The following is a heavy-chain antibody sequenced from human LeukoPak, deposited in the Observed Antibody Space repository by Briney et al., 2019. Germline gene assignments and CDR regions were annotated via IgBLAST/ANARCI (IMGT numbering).Heavy chain of an antibody. CDR1: GFTFSSYA. J-gene: IGHJ4*02. Sequence: GGSLRLSCAASGFTFSSYAMSWVRQAPGKGLEWVSAISGSGGSTYYADSVKGRFAISRDNSKNTLYLQMNSLRAEDTAVYYCVKAPTGGSYLGDYWGQGTLVTVSS. D-gene: IGHD1-26*01. CDR2: ISGSGGST. V-gene: IGHV3-23*01. CDR3: VKAPTGGSYLGDY.